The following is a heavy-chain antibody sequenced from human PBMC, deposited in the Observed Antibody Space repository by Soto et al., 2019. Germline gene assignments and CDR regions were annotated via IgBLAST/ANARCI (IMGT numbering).Heavy chain of an antibody. CDR2: IWYDGSNK. Sequence: GGSLRLSCAASGFTFSSYGMHWVRQAPGKGLEWVAVIWYDGSNKYYADSVKGRFTISRDNSKNTLYLQMNSLRAEDTAVYYCAKNYGYCSGGSCSGSIYYFDYWGQGTLVTVSS. D-gene: IGHD2-15*01. J-gene: IGHJ4*02. CDR3: AKNYGYCSGGSCSGSIYYFDY. V-gene: IGHV3-33*06. CDR1: GFTFSSYG.